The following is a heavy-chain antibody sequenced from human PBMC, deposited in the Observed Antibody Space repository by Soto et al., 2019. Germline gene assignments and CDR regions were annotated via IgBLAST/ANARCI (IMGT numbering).Heavy chain of an antibody. D-gene: IGHD5-12*01. J-gene: IGHJ4*02. Sequence: PGESLKISCKVFGYSFPNYWIGWVRQMPGKGLEWMGIIYPGDSDVRYSPSFQDQVTISADKSINTAYLQWRSLKASDAAMYYCARRDGFKIDHWGQGTPVTVSS. CDR1: GYSFPNYW. CDR3: ARRDGFKIDH. CDR2: IYPGDSDV. V-gene: IGHV5-51*01.